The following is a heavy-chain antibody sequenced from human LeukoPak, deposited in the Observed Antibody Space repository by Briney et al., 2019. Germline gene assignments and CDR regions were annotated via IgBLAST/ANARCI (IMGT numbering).Heavy chain of an antibody. D-gene: IGHD3-10*01. V-gene: IGHV3-11*04. CDR3: ARAKTSMVRGEDYYYYYMDV. Sequence: PGGSLRLSCAASGFTFSDYYMSWIRQAPGKGLEWVSYISSSGSTIYYADSVKGRFTISRDNAKNSLYLQMNSLRAEDTAVYYFARAKTSMVRGEDYYYYYMDVWGKGTTVTVSS. CDR2: ISSSGSTI. J-gene: IGHJ6*03. CDR1: GFTFSDYY.